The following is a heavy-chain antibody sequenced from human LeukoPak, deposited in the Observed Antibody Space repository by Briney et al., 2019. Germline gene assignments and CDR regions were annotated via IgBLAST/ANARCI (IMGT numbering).Heavy chain of an antibody. J-gene: IGHJ4*02. CDR2: ISYDGSNK. CDR1: GFTFSSYG. D-gene: IGHD6-19*01. V-gene: IGHV3-30*18. CDR3: AKTPIRKTAQSLVYFDY. Sequence: GGSLRLSCAASGFTFSSYGMHWVRQAPGKGLEWVAGISYDGSNKYYADSVKGRFTISRDNSKNTLYLQMTSLRAEDTAVYYCAKTPIRKTAQSLVYFDYWGQGTLVTVSS.